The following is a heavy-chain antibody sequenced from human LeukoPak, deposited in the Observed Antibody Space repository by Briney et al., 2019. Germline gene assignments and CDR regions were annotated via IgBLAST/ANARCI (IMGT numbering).Heavy chain of an antibody. CDR3: ARDPYYDYVWGSYPAY. J-gene: IGHJ4*02. V-gene: IGHV3-30-3*01. Sequence: GSLRLSCAASGSTFSSYAMHWVRQAPGKGLEWVAVISYDGSNIYYAHSVKGRFTISRDNSKNTLYLQMNSLRTEDTAVYYCARDPYYDYVWGSYPAYWGQETLVTVSS. CDR1: GSTFSSYA. D-gene: IGHD3-16*02. CDR2: ISYDGSNI.